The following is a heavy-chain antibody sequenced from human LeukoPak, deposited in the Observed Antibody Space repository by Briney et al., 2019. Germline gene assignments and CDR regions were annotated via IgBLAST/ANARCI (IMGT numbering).Heavy chain of an antibody. CDR3: ARGYYDFWSGYYPYYYYYYGMDV. Sequence: SETLSLTCTVSGGSISSSSYSWGWIRQPPGKGLEWIGSIYYSGSTYYNPSLKSRVTISVDTSKNQFSLKLSSVTAADTAVYYCARGYYDFWSGYYPYYYYYYGMDVWGQGTTVTVSS. D-gene: IGHD3-3*01. V-gene: IGHV4-39*07. CDR2: IYYSGST. J-gene: IGHJ6*02. CDR1: GGSISSSSYS.